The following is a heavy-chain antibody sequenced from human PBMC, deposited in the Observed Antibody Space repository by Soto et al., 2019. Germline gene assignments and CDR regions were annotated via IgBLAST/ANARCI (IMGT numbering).Heavy chain of an antibody. Sequence: EVQLLESGGGWVQPGGSLRLSCAASGFTFSTYAMTWVRLAPGRGLEWVLGIMSSGSPTDYPESVKGRFTISRDNLMNTLFLDMNGLRAEDTAIYYCAKTPRGGASGDWYFDLWGRGTLVTVSS. CDR3: AKTPRGGASGDWYFDL. CDR1: GFTFSTYA. V-gene: IGHV3-23*01. CDR2: IMSSGSPT. J-gene: IGHJ2*01. D-gene: IGHD3-10*01.